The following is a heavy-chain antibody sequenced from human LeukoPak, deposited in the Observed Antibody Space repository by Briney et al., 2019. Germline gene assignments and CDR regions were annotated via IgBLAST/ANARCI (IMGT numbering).Heavy chain of an antibody. V-gene: IGHV5-51*01. CDR2: IYPDDSNT. CDR3: ARQGAAGKYYYYYMDV. Sequence: GESLKISCQGSGYNFPIYWIGWVRQMPGQGLEWMGIIYPDDSNTIYGPSFQGQVTISADKSINTAYLEWSSLKASDTAIYYCARQGAAGKYYYYYMDVWGKGTTVTVSS. CDR1: GYNFPIYW. D-gene: IGHD6-13*01. J-gene: IGHJ6*03.